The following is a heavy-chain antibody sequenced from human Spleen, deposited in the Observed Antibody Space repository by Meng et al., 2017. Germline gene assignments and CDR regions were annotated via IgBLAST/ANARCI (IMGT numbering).Heavy chain of an antibody. CDR2: IGHSGFT. CDR1: GGSISSSGYY. V-gene: IGHV4-39*01. CDR3: VRSRAWVRTGFDP. J-gene: IGHJ5*02. Sequence: QLQLQESGPGLAKPSETLSLTCTVSGGSISSSGYYWAWVRQPPGKGLEWIGSIGHSGFTYYTPSLESRVTVSVDTSRSQFSLELTSVTAADTAVYYCVRSRAWVRTGFDPWGQGTLVTVSS. D-gene: IGHD1/OR15-1a*01.